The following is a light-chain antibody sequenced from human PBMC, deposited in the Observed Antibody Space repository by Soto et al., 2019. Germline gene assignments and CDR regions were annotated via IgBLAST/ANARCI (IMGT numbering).Light chain of an antibody. J-gene: IGKJ5*01. CDR1: QSVNNY. CDR3: QQYSRWPIT. CDR2: GAS. V-gene: IGKV3-15*01. Sequence: EIVLTQSPDTLSLSPGERATLSCRASQSVNNYLAWYQQRPGQAPRLLIYGASARATGVPARFSVSGSGTEFTLTISSLQSEDFAVYYCQQYSRWPITFGQGTRLEI.